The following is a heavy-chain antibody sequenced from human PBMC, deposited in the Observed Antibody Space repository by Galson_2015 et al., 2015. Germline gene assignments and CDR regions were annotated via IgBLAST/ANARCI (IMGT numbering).Heavy chain of an antibody. CDR1: GFSFSTYP. D-gene: IGHD2-21*01. J-gene: IGHJ6*03. CDR2: ISGSGVST. V-gene: IGHV3-23*01. CDR3: ATDASVVDLYPPLDV. Sequence: SLRLSCAASGFSFSTYPMFWVRQVPGKGLEWVSAISGSGVSTYHADSVRGRFTISRDNSKDTLYLQMNSLRGEDTALYYCATDASVVDLYPPLDVWGRGTMVTVS.